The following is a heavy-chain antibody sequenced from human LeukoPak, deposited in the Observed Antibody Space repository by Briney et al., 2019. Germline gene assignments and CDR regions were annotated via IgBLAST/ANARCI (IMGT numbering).Heavy chain of an antibody. V-gene: IGHV4-59*08. CDR2: IYYSGGT. D-gene: IGHD3-22*01. CDR1: GVSISSYY. Sequence: SETLSLTCTVSGVSISSYYWSWIRQAPGKGLEWVGDIYYSGGTNYNASLKSRATISVDTSKNQFSLKLSSVTAADTAVYYCARLVFGSSSGYYSPAWFDPWGQGTLVTVSS. CDR3: ARLVFGSSSGYYSPAWFDP. J-gene: IGHJ5*02.